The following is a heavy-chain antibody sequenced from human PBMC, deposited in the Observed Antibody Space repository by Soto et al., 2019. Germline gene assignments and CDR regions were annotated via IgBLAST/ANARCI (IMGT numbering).Heavy chain of an antibody. D-gene: IGHD3-3*01. Sequence: GGSLRLSCAASGFTFSSYAMSWVRQAPGKGLEWVSAISGSGGSTYYADSVKGRFTISRDNSKNTLYLQMNSLRAEATAVNYCAKPMAEEKYSTIFGVVTENWFDPWGQGTLVTVSS. CDR3: AKPMAEEKYSTIFGVVTENWFDP. J-gene: IGHJ5*02. CDR2: ISGSGGST. CDR1: GFTFSSYA. V-gene: IGHV3-23*01.